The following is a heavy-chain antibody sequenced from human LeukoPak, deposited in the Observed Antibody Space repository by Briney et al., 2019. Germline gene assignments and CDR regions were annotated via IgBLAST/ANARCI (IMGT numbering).Heavy chain of an antibody. J-gene: IGHJ6*02. CDR1: GFTFSSYA. D-gene: IGHD3-22*01. CDR2: ISYDGSNK. Sequence: PGRSLRLSCAASGFTFSSYAMHWVRQAPGKGLEWVAVISYDGSNKYYADSVKGRFTISRDNSKNTLYLQMNSLRAEDTAVYYCARDLGPTYYYDSSGYYPTPLENYYYYYGMDVWGQGTTVTVSS. V-gene: IGHV3-30-3*01. CDR3: ARDLGPTYYYDSSGYYPTPLENYYYYYGMDV.